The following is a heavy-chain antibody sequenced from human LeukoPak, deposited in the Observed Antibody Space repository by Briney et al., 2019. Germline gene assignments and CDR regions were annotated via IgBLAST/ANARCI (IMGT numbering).Heavy chain of an antibody. CDR1: GGSISSYY. D-gene: IGHD3-16*01. CDR2: IYYSGST. Sequence: SETLSPTCTVSGGSISSYYWSWIRQPPGKGLEWIGYIYYSGSTNYNPSLKSRVTISVDTSKNQFSLKLSSVTAADTAVYYCARHSWGHNWFDPWGQGTLVTVSS. V-gene: IGHV4-59*08. CDR3: ARHSWGHNWFDP. J-gene: IGHJ5*02.